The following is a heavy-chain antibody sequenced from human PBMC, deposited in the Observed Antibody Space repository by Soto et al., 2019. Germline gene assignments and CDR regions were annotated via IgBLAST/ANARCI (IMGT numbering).Heavy chain of an antibody. Sequence: SETRYLTSAVSGVSIRSSNWWCCLRHPPGKGLEWIGEIYHSGSTNYNPSLKNRVTISVDKSKNQFSLKLSSVTAADTAVYYCARGAPSSSLYYYYYYGMDVWGQGTTVTVS. CDR3: ARGAPSSSLYYYYYYGMDV. V-gene: IGHV4-4*02. CDR2: IYHSGST. CDR1: GVSIRSSNW. D-gene: IGHD6-13*01. J-gene: IGHJ6*02.